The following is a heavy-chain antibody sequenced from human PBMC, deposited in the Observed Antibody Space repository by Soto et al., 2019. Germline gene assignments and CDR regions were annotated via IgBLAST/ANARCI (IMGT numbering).Heavy chain of an antibody. Sequence: PSETLSLTCTVSGGSITYYLSWMRQPPGKTLEWIGYIYYGGNTLYNPSLESRVTISVDTSKNQFSLKLTSVTAADTAVYYCARHAVIPKLQYGMDVWGQGTTVTVSS. CDR3: ARHAVIPKLQYGMDV. CDR2: IYYGGNT. CDR1: GGSITYY. V-gene: IGHV4-59*01. J-gene: IGHJ6*02. D-gene: IGHD3-16*02.